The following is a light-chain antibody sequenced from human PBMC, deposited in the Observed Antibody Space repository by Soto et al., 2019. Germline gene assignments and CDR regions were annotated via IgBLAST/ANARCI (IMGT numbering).Light chain of an antibody. Sequence: EIVMTQSPVTLSVSPGERATLSCRASLGVSSDLAWYQQKPGQAPRLLIYGASSRATGIPDRFSGTGSGTDFTLTISRLEPEDFAVYYCQQYGSSRRTFGQGTKVDIK. J-gene: IGKJ1*01. V-gene: IGKV3-20*01. CDR1: LGVSSD. CDR2: GAS. CDR3: QQYGSSRRT.